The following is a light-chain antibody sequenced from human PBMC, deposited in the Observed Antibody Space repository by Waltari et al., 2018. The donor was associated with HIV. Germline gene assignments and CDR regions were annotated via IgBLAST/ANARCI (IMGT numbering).Light chain of an antibody. CDR3: GTWDSRLSGFV. J-gene: IGLJ1*01. CDR2: DDN. Sequence: VLTQPPSVSAAPGQTVSISCSGSYSNIANNYVSWYKQVPGTAPKLLIYDDNKRPSGIPDRFSGSKSGTSATLGVTGLQTGDEADYYCGTWDSRLSGFVFGPGTRVIVL. CDR1: YSNIANNY. V-gene: IGLV1-51*01.